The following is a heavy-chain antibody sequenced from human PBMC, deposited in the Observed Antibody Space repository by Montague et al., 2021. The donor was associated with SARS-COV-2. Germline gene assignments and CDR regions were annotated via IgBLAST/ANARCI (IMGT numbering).Heavy chain of an antibody. D-gene: IGHD3-22*01. CDR3: ARGHHYYDSRGYLGAGSYYYYMGV. V-gene: IGHV3-13*01. CDR1: GFTFSSYD. Sequence: SLRLSCAASGFTFSSYDMHWVRQATGKGLEWVSAIGTAGDTYCPGAVMGRFTISRENAKNSLYLQMNSLRAGDTAVYYCARGHHYYDSRGYLGAGSYYYYMGVWGKGTTVTVSS. CDR2: IGTAGDT. J-gene: IGHJ6*03.